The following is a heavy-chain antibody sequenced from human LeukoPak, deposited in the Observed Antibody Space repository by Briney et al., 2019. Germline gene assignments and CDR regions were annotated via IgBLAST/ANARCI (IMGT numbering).Heavy chain of an antibody. CDR2: ISSSSSYI. V-gene: IGHV3-21*04. CDR3: AKADCSSSSCYTVDN. J-gene: IGHJ4*02. CDR1: GFTFSSYA. D-gene: IGHD2-2*02. Sequence: GGSLRLSCAASGFTFSSYAMSWVRQAPGKGLEWVSSISSSSSYIYYADSVKGRFTISRDNAKNSLYLQMNTLRTEDTAFYYCAKADCSSSSCYTVDNWGQGTLVTVSS.